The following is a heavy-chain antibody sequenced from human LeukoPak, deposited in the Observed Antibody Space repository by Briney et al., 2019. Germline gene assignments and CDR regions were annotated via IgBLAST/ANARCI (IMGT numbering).Heavy chain of an antibody. D-gene: IGHD3-16*02. V-gene: IGHV1-18*01. J-gene: IGHJ4*02. Sequence: ASVKVSCKASGYTFTSYGISWVRRAPGQGLEWMGWISAYNGNTNYAQKFQGRVTMTTDTSTSTAYKELRNLRSDDTAVYYCARSYRSREFDYWGQGTLVTVSS. CDR3: ARSYRSREFDY. CDR1: GYTFTSYG. CDR2: ISAYNGNT.